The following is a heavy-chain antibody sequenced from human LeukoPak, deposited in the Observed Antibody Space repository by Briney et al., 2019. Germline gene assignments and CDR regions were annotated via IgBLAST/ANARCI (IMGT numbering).Heavy chain of an antibody. CDR2: FDIEVGET. CDR3: ATLKDIVVTAVGTGTNHY. CDR1: GETLHKLS. J-gene: IGHJ4*02. D-gene: IGHD2-15*01. V-gene: IGHV1-24*01. Sequence: ASVKVSCKVFGETLHKLSMHWVRQAPGKGLEWVGGFDIEVGETIYAQKLQGRVTMTEDTASEPAYMELSSLRSEDTAVYFCATLKDIVVTAVGTGTNHYWGQGTLVTVSS.